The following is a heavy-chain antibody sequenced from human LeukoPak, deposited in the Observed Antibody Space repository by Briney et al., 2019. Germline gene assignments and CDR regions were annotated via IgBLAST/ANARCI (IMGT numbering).Heavy chain of an antibody. V-gene: IGHV1-2*06. CDR2: INPNSGGT. D-gene: IGHD3-22*01. CDR3: ASSVYHTYYYDSSGYFDY. CDR1: GYTFTGYY. J-gene: IGHJ4*02. Sequence: ASVKVSCKASGYTFTGYYMHWVRQAPGQGLGWMGRINPNSGGTNYAQKFQGRVTMTRDTSISTAYMELSRLRSDDTAVYYCASSVYHTYYYDSSGYFDYWGQGTLVTVSS.